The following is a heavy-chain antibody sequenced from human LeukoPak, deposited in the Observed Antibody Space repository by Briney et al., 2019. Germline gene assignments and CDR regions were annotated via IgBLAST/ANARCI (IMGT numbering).Heavy chain of an antibody. CDR3: AIYDFWSGYYSAIPLDY. Sequence: ASVKVSCKASGYTFTSYGISWVLQASGQGLEWMGWISAYNGNTNYAQKLQGRVTMTTDTSTSTAYMELRSLRSDDTALYYCAIYDFWSGYYSAIPLDYWGQGTLVTVSS. CDR2: ISAYNGNT. J-gene: IGHJ4*02. V-gene: IGHV1-18*01. D-gene: IGHD3-3*01. CDR1: GYTFTSYG.